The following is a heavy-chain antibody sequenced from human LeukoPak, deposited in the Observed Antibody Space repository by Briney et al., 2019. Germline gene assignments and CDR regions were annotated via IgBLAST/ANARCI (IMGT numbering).Heavy chain of an antibody. V-gene: IGHV4-34*01. CDR3: ARRHYGSGSYWDYYYYYMDV. CDR1: GGSFSGVY. D-gene: IGHD3-10*01. Sequence: SETLSLTCAAYGGSFSGVYWSWIRQPPGKGLEWIGEINQSGSTNYNPSLKSRLTISVDTSKNQFSLKLSSVTAADTAVYYCARRHYGSGSYWDYYYYYMDVWGKGTTVTVSS. J-gene: IGHJ6*03. CDR2: INQSGST.